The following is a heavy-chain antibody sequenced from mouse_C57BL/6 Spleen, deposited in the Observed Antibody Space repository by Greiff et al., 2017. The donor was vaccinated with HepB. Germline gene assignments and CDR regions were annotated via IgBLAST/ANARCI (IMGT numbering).Heavy chain of an antibody. CDR3: ARSYDYDVGYFDV. V-gene: IGHV1-76*01. D-gene: IGHD2-4*01. J-gene: IGHJ1*03. CDR1: GYTFTDYY. CDR2: IYPGSGNT. Sequence: VQLQQSGAELVRPGASVKLSCKASGYTFTDYYINWVKQRPGQGLEWIARIYPGSGNTYYNEKFKGKATLTAEKSSSTAYMQLSSLTSEDSAVYFCARSYDYDVGYFDVWGTGTTVTVSS.